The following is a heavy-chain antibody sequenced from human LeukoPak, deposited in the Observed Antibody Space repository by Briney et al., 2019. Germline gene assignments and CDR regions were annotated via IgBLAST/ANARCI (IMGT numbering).Heavy chain of an antibody. Sequence: GGSLRLSCAASGFTFSSYAIHWVRQAPGKGLEWVAVISYDVSGKFYADSVKGRLTISRDNSKNTLHLQMDSLRAEDTAVYYCVRDGLVSIGYYNFDYWGQGTLVTVSS. CDR3: VRDGLVSIGYYNFDY. J-gene: IGHJ4*02. D-gene: IGHD3-22*01. CDR2: ISYDVSGK. V-gene: IGHV3-30-3*01. CDR1: GFTFSSYA.